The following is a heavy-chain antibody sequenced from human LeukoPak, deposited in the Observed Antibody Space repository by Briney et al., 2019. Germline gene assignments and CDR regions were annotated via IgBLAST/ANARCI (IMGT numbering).Heavy chain of an antibody. CDR1: GGSFSGYY. J-gene: IGHJ3*02. V-gene: IGHV4-34*01. Sequence: SETLSLTCAVYGGSFSGYYWSWIRQPPGKGLEWIGEINHSGSTNYNPSLKSRVTISVDPSKNQFSLKLSSVTAAGTAVYYCARVGEILTRGAFYDAFDIWGQGTMVTVSS. CDR3: ARVGEILTRGAFYDAFDI. D-gene: IGHD3-9*01. CDR2: INHSGST.